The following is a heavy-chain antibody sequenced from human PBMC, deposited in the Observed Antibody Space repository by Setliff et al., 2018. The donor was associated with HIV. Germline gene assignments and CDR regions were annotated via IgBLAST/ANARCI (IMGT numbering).Heavy chain of an antibody. J-gene: IGHJ6*02. CDR1: GFTFSNYA. CDR2: ISNTGRNT. Sequence: GGSLRLSCAASGFTFSNYAMGWVRQVPGKGLEWVASISNTGRNTYYGDSVKGRFTISRDNSKNTLYLQMNSLRAEDTAVYYCAKDIKGMDVWGQGTTVTVSS. D-gene: IGHD1-20*01. CDR3: AKDIKGMDV. V-gene: IGHV3-23*01.